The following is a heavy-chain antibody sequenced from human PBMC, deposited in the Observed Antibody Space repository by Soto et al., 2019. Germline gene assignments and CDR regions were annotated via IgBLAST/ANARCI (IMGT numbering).Heavy chain of an antibody. CDR3: AGGQSFSSGGDY. CDR1: GYTFTSYD. V-gene: IGHV1-8*01. Sequence: QVRLVQSGAEVKKPGASVKVSCKASGYTFTSYDINWVRQATGQGLEWMGWMNPNSGNTGYAQKFQGRVTMTRTTSITTAYMGLSSLRSEDTAVYYCAGGQSFSSGGDYWGQGTLVTVSS. J-gene: IGHJ4*02. CDR2: MNPNSGNT. D-gene: IGHD3-10*01.